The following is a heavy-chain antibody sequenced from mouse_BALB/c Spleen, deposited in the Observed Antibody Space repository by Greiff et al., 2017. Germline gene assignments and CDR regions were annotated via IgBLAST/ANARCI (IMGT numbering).Heavy chain of an antibody. V-gene: IGHV3-1*02. J-gene: IGHJ3*01. Sequence: VQLQQSGPDLVKPSQSLSLTCTATGYYITSGYSWHWIRQAPGNKLEWRGYIHYSGSTNYNPSLQSRISITRDTSKNQFFLQLNSVTTEDTATYCCAHYYGYGFAYWGQGTLVTVSA. CDR1: GYYITSGYS. CDR2: IHYSGST. CDR3: AHYYGYGFAY. D-gene: IGHD1-2*01.